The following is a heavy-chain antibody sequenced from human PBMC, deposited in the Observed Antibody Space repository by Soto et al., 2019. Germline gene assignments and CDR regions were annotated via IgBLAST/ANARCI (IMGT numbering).Heavy chain of an antibody. J-gene: IGHJ4*02. D-gene: IGHD3-10*01. CDR2: INHSGST. CDR3: ARRHGSGSYYRRVIEY. CDR1: GGSFSGYY. V-gene: IGHV4-34*01. Sequence: PSETLSLTCSVYGGSFSGYYWSWIRQPPGKGLEWIGEINHSGSTNYNPSLKSRVTISVDTSKNQFSLKLSSVTAADTAVYYCARRHGSGSYYRRVIEYWGQGTLVTVSS.